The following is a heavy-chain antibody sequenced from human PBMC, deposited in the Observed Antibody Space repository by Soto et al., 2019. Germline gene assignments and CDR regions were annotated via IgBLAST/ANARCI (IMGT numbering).Heavy chain of an antibody. CDR3: AKDRAYFILNVYYSNGIYV. CDR1: GGSLGSNY. D-gene: IGHD3-10*01. CDR2: IYYSGST. Sequence: PSGTLSISCTVPGGSLGSNYWCWIRQPKRKGLEWIGYIYYSGSTKYNPSLKSRVTISVDTSKNQFSLKLSSVTAADTTVYYCAKDRAYFILNVYYSNGIYV. V-gene: IGHV4-59*01. J-gene: IGHJ6*01.